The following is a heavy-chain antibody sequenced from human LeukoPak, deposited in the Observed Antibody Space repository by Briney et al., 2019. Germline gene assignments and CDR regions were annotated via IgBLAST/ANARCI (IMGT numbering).Heavy chain of an antibody. CDR3: ARESDYYDSSGYYP. J-gene: IGHJ5*02. V-gene: IGHV4-39*07. D-gene: IGHD3-22*01. CDR2: IYYSGST. CDR1: GGSISSSSYY. Sequence: SETLSLTCTVSGGSISSSSYYWGWIRQPPGKGLEWIGSIYYSGSTYYNPSLKSRVTISVDTSKNQSSLKLSSVTAADTAVYYCARESDYYDSSGYYPWGQGTLVTVSS.